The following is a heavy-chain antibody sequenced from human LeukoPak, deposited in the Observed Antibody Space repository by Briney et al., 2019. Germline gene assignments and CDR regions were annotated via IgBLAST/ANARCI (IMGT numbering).Heavy chain of an antibody. J-gene: IGHJ4*02. CDR1: GFTFSNAW. CDR2: IKNKTDGGTT. V-gene: IGHV3-15*07. D-gene: IGHD5-24*01. CDR3: TTDRSRDGYNYVVY. Sequence: GGSLRLSCAASGFTFSNAWMNWVRQAPGKGLEWVGRIKNKTDGGTTDYAAPVKGRFTISRDDSKNTLYLQMNSLKTEDTAVYYCTTDRSRDGYNYVVYWGQGTLVTVSS.